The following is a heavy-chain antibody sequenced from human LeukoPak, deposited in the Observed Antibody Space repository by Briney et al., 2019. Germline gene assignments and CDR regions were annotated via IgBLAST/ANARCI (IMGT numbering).Heavy chain of an antibody. J-gene: IGHJ4*02. CDR2: IYYSGST. D-gene: IGHD6-6*01. CDR3: ARDIADRRIFGAVSGGVY. V-gene: IGHV4-39*07. CDR1: GGSISSSNYY. Sequence: SETLSLTCTVSGGSISSSNYYWGWIRQPPGKGLEWIGSIYYSGSTYYNPSLKSRVTIAVDTSKNQFSLKLSSVTAADTAVYYCARDIADRRIFGAVSGGVYWGQGTLVTVSS.